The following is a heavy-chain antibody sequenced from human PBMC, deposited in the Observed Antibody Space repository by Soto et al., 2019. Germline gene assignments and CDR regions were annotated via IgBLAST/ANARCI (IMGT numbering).Heavy chain of an antibody. CDR2: LSGDGRST. J-gene: IGHJ5*02. CDR3: VKGNWAYSYNNWFDP. CDR1: GFTFRSYA. D-gene: IGHD5-18*01. Sequence: GGSLRLSCSASGFTFRSYAIHWVRQAPGKGLEYVSALSGDGRSTYYADSVKGRFTVFRDNSKNTLFLQMSSLRVEDTAVYYCVKGNWAYSYNNWFDPWGQGTLVTVSS. V-gene: IGHV3-64D*06.